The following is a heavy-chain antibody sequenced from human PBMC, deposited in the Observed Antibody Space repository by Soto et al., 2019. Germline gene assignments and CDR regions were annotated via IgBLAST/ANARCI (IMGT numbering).Heavy chain of an antibody. Sequence: QVHLAQSGAEMKKPGSSMRVSCEASGGAISTSVIGWVRQAPGQGIEGMGGVIPLFGAPSYPQKFQRRVTISADESFSTVYLDLTSLNSEDTATDYCERDPRIGWENAAFDVWGPGTLSIVSS. V-gene: IGHV1-69*01. CDR1: GGAISTSV. CDR2: VIPLFGAP. J-gene: IGHJ3*01. D-gene: IGHD3-22*01. CDR3: ERDPRIGWENAAFDV.